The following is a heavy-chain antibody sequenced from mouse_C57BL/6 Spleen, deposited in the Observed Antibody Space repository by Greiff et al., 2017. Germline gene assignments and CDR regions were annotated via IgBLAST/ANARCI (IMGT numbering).Heavy chain of an antibody. CDR2: INPNNGGT. V-gene: IGHV1-18*01. D-gene: IGHD1-1*01. Sequence: EVQLVESGPELVKPGASVKIPCKASGYTFTDYNMDWVKQSHGKSLEWIGDINPNNGGTIYNQKFTGKATLTVDKSSSTAYMELRSLTSEDTAVYYCARPYYGSSYVGYFDVGGTGTTVTVSS. CDR3: ARPYYGSSYVGYFDV. J-gene: IGHJ1*03. CDR1: GYTFTDYN.